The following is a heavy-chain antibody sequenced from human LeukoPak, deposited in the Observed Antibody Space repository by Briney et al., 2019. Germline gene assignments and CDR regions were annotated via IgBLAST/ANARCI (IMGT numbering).Heavy chain of an antibody. D-gene: IGHD3-10*01. CDR2: ISGSGGST. Sequence: PGGSLRPSCAASGFTFSSYAMSWVRQAPGKGLEWVSAISGSGGSTYYADSVKGRFTISRDNSKNTLYLQMNSLRAEDTAVYYCAKGPLLWFGESTYYFDYWGQGTLVTVSS. CDR1: GFTFSSYA. J-gene: IGHJ4*02. V-gene: IGHV3-23*01. CDR3: AKGPLLWFGESTYYFDY.